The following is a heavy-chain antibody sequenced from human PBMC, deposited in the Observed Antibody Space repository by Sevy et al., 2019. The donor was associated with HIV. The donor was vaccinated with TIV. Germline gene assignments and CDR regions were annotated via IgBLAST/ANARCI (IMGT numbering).Heavy chain of an antibody. CDR3: ARDFKDTC. CDR1: GFTFSSYW. V-gene: IGHV3-74*01. Sequence: GGSLRLSCAASGFTFSSYWMHWVRQAPGKGLVWVSGISADGSRKVYEDSVKGRSTISRDNAKNTLYLQMNSLRAEDTAVYYCARDFKDTCWGQGTLVTVSS. CDR2: ISADGSRK. J-gene: IGHJ4*02.